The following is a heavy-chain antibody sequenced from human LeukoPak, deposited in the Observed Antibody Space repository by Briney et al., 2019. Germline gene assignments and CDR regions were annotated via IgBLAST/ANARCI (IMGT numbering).Heavy chain of an antibody. D-gene: IGHD6-13*01. CDR3: ARGQQLGSYWYNWFDP. CDR1: GYTFTSYY. Sequence: ASVKVSCKASGYTFTSYYMHWVRQAPGQGLEWMGIINPSGGSTSYAQKFQGRVTMTRDTSTSTVYMELSSLRSEDTAVYYCARGQQLGSYWYNWFDPWGQGTLVTVSS. J-gene: IGHJ5*02. CDR2: INPSGGST. V-gene: IGHV1-46*01.